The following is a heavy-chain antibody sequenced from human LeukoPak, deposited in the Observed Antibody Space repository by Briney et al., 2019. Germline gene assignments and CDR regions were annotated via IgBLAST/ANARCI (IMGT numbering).Heavy chain of an antibody. CDR1: GFTFSSYW. D-gene: IGHD3-10*01. V-gene: IGHV3-23*01. J-gene: IGHJ4*02. CDR3: AKTSAGIRGGYFDY. Sequence: PGGSLRLSCAASGFTFSSYWMSWVRQAPGKGLEWVSLINDSGGNTYYADSVKGRFTISRDNSKNTLFLQMSSLRAEDTAVYYCAKTSAGIRGGYFDYWGQGTLVTVSS. CDR2: INDSGGNT.